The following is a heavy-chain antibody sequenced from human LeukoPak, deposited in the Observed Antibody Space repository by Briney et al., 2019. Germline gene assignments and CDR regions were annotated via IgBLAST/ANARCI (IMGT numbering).Heavy chain of an antibody. D-gene: IGHD6-19*01. CDR1: GFTVSTNY. Sequence: PGGSLRLSCAASGFTVSTNYMSWVRQAPGKGLECVSVIYSGGNTYHADSVKGRFTISRDNSKNTLYLQMNSLSAEDTAVYYCARDSSGWYYIAYWGQGTLVTVSS. V-gene: IGHV3-66*01. CDR3: ARDSSGWYYIAY. J-gene: IGHJ4*02. CDR2: IYSGGNT.